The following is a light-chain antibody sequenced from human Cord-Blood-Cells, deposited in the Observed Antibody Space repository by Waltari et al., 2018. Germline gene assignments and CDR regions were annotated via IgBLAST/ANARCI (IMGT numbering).Light chain of an antibody. CDR2: AVS. Sequence: QSALTHPASVSGSPGQPITISCTATSSDVGGYNYLTWYQQHPGKAPKLMIYAVSNRPSGVSNRFSGSKYGNTASLTISGLQAEDEADYYCSSYTSSSTVVFGGGTKLTVL. J-gene: IGLJ2*01. V-gene: IGLV2-14*01. CDR3: SSYTSSSTVV. CDR1: SSDVGGYNY.